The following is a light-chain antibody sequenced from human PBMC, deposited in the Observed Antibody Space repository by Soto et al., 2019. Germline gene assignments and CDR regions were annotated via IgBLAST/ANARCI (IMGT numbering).Light chain of an antibody. V-gene: IGLV2-11*01. CDR3: CSYTGFYSYV. J-gene: IGLJ1*01. CDR1: SSDVGGYNY. Sequence: QPVLTHLRSVSGFPGQSVTISSKGTSSDVGGYNYVSWYQQYPGKAPKVMIYDVSKRPSGVPDRFSGSKSGNTASLTISGLQAEDEADYYCCSYTGFYSYVCGTGTK. CDR2: DVS.